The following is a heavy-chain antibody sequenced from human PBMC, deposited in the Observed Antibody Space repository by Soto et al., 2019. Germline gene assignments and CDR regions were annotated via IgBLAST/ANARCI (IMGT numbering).Heavy chain of an antibody. J-gene: IGHJ6*03. Sequence: ASVKVSCKASGYTFTSYAMHWVRQAPGQRLEWMGWINAGNGNTKYSQKFQGRVTITRDTSASTAYMELSSLRSEDTAVYYCARDRVVVVPGRSSRMYYYYYMDVWGKGT. CDR1: GYTFTSYA. D-gene: IGHD2-2*01. CDR3: ARDRVVVVPGRSSRMYYYYYMDV. V-gene: IGHV1-3*01. CDR2: INAGNGNT.